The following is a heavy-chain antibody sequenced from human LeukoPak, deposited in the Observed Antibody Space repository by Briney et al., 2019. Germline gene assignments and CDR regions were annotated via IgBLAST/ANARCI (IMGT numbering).Heavy chain of an antibody. V-gene: IGHV3-23*01. CDR1: EFTFSSYA. CDR3: AKHAAVGATSYYYYGMDV. D-gene: IGHD1-26*01. J-gene: IGHJ6*02. CDR2: ISGSGGST. Sequence: GGSLRLSCAASEFTFSSYAMSWVRQAPRKGLEWVSAISGSGGSTYYADSVKGRFTISRDNSKNTLYLQMNSLRAEDTAVYYCAKHAAVGATSYYYYGMDVWGQGTTVTVSS.